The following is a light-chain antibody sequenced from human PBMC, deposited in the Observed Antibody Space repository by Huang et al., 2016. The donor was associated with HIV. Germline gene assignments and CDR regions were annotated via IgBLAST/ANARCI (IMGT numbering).Light chain of an antibody. CDR2: KLP. V-gene: IGKV2-30*02. Sequence: DVVMTQSPLSLPVTLGQPASISCSSSQSLVHSDGNTDLSWFQQRRGQSPRRILYKLPNRDSGDPDRFSGSGSGTDFRLKNTSVEAEDVGVYYCMQGTHWPLTFGGGTKVEIK. J-gene: IGKJ4*01. CDR3: MQGTHWPLT. CDR1: QSLVHSDGNTD.